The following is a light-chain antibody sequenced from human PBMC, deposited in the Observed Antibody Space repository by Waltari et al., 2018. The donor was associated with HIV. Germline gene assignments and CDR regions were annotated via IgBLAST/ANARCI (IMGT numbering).Light chain of an antibody. CDR1: RSVVSSSNNQNY. CDR2: WAS. Sequence: DIVMTQSPESLTMSPGERATINCKTSRSVVSSSNNQNYLAWYQHKVGQSPKLLIYWASTRAPGVPVRFSGGGSGTDFTRTIRGLQAYDEAVYYCQQYETVPFTFGPGTTV. V-gene: IGKV4-1*01. J-gene: IGKJ3*01. CDR3: QQYETVPFT.